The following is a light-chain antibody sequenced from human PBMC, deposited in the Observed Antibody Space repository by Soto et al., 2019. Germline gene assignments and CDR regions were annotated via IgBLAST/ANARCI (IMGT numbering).Light chain of an antibody. CDR2: RAS. Sequence: EIVMTQSPATLSVSPGGRATLSCRASQSVSSYLAWYQQRPDQPPRLLIYRASTRATNIPARFSGSGSGTEFSLTISSLQSEDFAVYYCQQYSTWPPRYTFGQGTKLEI. CDR3: QQYSTWPPRYT. J-gene: IGKJ2*01. V-gene: IGKV3-15*01. CDR1: QSVSSY.